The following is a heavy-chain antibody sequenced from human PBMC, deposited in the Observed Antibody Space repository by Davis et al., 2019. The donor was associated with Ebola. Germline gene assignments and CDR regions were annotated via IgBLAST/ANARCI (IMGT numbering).Heavy chain of an antibody. J-gene: IGHJ4*02. CDR3: ARGVDELATIPDY. Sequence: PSETLSLTCTVSGGSLSGFYWSWIRQPPGKGLEWIGYIYYTGTTNYNHSLKSRVPISVDTSKNQLSLKLSSVTAAATAVYYCARGVDELATIPDYWGQGTLVTVSA. D-gene: IGHD5-24*01. CDR1: GGSLSGFY. V-gene: IGHV4-59*01. CDR2: IYYTGTT.